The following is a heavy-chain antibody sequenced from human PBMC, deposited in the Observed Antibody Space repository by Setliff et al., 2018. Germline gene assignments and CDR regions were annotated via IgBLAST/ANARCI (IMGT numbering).Heavy chain of an antibody. CDR3: VLQGAHSSAWYDLGWFDS. J-gene: IGHJ5*01. D-gene: IGHD6-19*01. CDR2: IANDESNK. V-gene: IGHV3-30*01. Sequence: GGSLRLSCSASRFTFSGKSMHWVRQAPGKGLEWVAFIANDESNKFYADSVKGRFTISRDISKNTLYLQMNSLRPEDTAVYYCVLQGAHSSAWYDLGWFDSWGPGTLVTVSS. CDR1: RFTFSGKS.